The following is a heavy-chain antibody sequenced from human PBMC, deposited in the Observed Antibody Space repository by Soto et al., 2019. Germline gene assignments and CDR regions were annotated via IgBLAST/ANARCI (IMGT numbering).Heavy chain of an antibody. J-gene: IGHJ6*02. CDR1: GFSLSTSGVG. CDR2: IYWNDDK. V-gene: IGHV2-5*01. Sequence: SGPTLVNPTQTLTLTCTFSGFSLSTSGVGVGWIRQPPGKALEWLALIYWNDDKRYSPSLKSRLTITKDTSKNQVVLTMTNMDPVDTATYYCAHIRARGYSYGYQDYYYGMDVWGQGTTVTGSS. D-gene: IGHD5-18*01. CDR3: AHIRARGYSYGYQDYYYGMDV.